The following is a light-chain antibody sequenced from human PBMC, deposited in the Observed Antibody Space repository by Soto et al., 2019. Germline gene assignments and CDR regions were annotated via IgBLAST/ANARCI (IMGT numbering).Light chain of an antibody. J-gene: IGLJ1*01. V-gene: IGLV2-11*01. Sequence: HSVLTQPRSVSGSPGQSVTISCTGTSSDVGGYNYVSWYQQHPGKAPKLMIFDVSERPSGVPDRFSGSKSGNTASLIISGLQAEDEADYYCCSYAGNFIFVFGTGTKVTVL. CDR1: SSDVGGYNY. CDR2: DVS. CDR3: CSYAGNFIFV.